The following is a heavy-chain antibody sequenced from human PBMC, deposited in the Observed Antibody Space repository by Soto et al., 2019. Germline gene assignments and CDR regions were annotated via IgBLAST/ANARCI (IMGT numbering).Heavy chain of an antibody. V-gene: IGHV3-30*18. J-gene: IGHJ4*02. Sequence: PGGSLRLSCAASGFTFRSYGMYWVRQAPGKGLEWVAVTSYDGSNKYYADSVKGRFTISRDNSKNTLYLQMDSLRAEDTAVYYCAKDQGAIAVAGRGSLDYWAQRTLVTVSS. CDR2: TSYDGSNK. CDR3: AKDQGAIAVAGRGSLDY. CDR1: GFTFRSYG. D-gene: IGHD6-19*01.